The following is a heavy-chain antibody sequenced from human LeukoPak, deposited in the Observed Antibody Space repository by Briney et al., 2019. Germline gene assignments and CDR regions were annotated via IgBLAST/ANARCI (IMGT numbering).Heavy chain of an antibody. CDR1: GGSISSYY. CDR2: IYYSGST. Sequence: PSETLSLTCTVSGGSISSYYWSWIRQPPGKGLEWIGYIYYSGSTNYNSSLKSRVTISVDTSKNQFSLKLSSVTAADTAVYYCARGADYGDYSGYFFDYWGQGTLVTVSS. CDR3: ARGADYGDYSGYFFDY. J-gene: IGHJ4*02. D-gene: IGHD4-17*01. V-gene: IGHV4-59*01.